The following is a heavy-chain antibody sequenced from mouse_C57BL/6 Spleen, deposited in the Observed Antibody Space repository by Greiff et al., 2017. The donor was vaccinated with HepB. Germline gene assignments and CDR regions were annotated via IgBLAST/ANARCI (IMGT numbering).Heavy chain of an antibody. CDR3: ARGGVRAAMDY. D-gene: IGHD3-3*01. Sequence: QVQLKESGAELVKPGASVKISCKASGYAFSSYWMNWVKQRPGKGLEWIGQIYPGDGDTNYNGKFKGKATLTADKSSSTAYMQLSSLTSEDSAVYFCARGGVRAAMDYWGQGTSVTVSS. J-gene: IGHJ4*01. CDR1: GYAFSSYW. CDR2: IYPGDGDT. V-gene: IGHV1-80*01.